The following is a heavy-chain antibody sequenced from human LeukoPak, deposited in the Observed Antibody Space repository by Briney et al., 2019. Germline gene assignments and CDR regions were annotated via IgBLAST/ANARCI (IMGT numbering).Heavy chain of an antibody. J-gene: IGHJ4*02. CDR3: ARMTTGHDH. V-gene: IGHV4-34*01. Sequence: PSETLSLTCGVSGTSFTSYYWSWIRQTPGKGLEWIGEVNHSGYTNTNPSLKSRVTISVDTSKNQFSLMMTSVTAADTAVYFCARMTTGHDHWGQG. CDR2: VNHSGYT. CDR1: GTSFTSYY. D-gene: IGHD4-17*01.